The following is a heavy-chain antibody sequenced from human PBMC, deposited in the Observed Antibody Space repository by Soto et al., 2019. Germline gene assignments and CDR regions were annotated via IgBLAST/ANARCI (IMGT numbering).Heavy chain of an antibody. J-gene: IGHJ4*02. CDR1: GFTFSSYG. V-gene: IGHV3-30*18. CDR2: ISYDGSNK. Sequence: QVQLVKSGGGVVQPGRSLRLSCAASGFTFSSYGMHWVLQAPGKGLEWVAVISYDGSNKYYADSVKGRFTISRDNSKNTLYLQMNSLRAEDTAVYYRAKDSGSFYFDYWGPGTLVTVSS. D-gene: IGHD1-26*01. CDR3: AKDSGSFYFDY.